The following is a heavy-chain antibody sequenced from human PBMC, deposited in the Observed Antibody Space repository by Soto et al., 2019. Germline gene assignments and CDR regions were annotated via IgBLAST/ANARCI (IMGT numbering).Heavy chain of an antibody. CDR3: ARDRGGRTTYSASPRDCGMDG. Sequence: SETLSLTCTVSGGSISSGGYYWSWIRQHPGKGLEWIGYIYYSGSTYYNPSLKSRVTISVDTSKNQFSLKLSSVTAADTAVYYCARDRGGRTTYSASPRDCGMDGCGQGTTVTVCS. D-gene: IGHD1-26*01. V-gene: IGHV4-31*03. CDR2: IYYSGST. J-gene: IGHJ6*02. CDR1: GGSISSGGYY.